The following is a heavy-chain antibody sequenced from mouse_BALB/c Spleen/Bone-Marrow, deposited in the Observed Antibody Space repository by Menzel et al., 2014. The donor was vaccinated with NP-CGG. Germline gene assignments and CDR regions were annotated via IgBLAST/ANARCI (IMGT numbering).Heavy chain of an antibody. J-gene: IGHJ3*01. V-gene: IGHV1-80*01. Sequence: QVQLQQPGAELVRPGSSVKISCKASGYAFSSYWVNWVKQRPGQGLEWIGQIYPGDGDTNYNGKFKGKATLTADKSSSTAYMQLSSLTSEDSAVYFCASAAAWFAYWGQGTLVTVSA. CDR1: GYAFSSYW. CDR3: ASAAAWFAY. CDR2: IYPGDGDT.